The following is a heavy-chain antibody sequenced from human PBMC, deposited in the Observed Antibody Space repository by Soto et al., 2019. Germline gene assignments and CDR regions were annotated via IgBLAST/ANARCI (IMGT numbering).Heavy chain of an antibody. CDR1: GGSISGSY. J-gene: IGHJ4*02. CDR3: ARSVAVPGAHIDY. D-gene: IGHD6-19*01. CDR2: VYYTGST. Sequence: HSETLSLTCSVSGGSISGSYWSWIRQSPGKGLEWLGYVYYTGSTNYSPSLRSRVSISVDTSKNEFSLRLSSVTAADTAVYFCARSVAVPGAHIDYWGQGTQVTV. V-gene: IGHV4-59*01.